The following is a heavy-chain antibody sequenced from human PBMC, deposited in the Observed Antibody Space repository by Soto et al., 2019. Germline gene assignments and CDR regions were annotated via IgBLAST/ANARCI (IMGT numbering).Heavy chain of an antibody. CDR1: GFTFSSYG. CDR2: IWYDGSNK. D-gene: IGHD6-13*01. J-gene: IGHJ4*02. Sequence: GGSLRLSCAASGFTFSSYGMHWVRQAPGKGLEWVAVIWYDGSNKYYADSVKGRFTISRDNSKNTLYLQMNSLRAEDTAVYYCARDQRGGIVRQQLPDPPFDYWGQGTLVTVSS. V-gene: IGHV3-33*01. CDR3: ARDQRGGIVRQQLPDPPFDY.